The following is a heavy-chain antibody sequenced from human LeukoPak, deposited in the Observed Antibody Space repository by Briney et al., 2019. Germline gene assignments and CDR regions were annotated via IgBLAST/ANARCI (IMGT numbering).Heavy chain of an antibody. CDR3: AREPPFGTDV. Sequence: GGSLRLSCAASGFTFSSYSMNWVRQAPGKGLEWVSSISSSSSYIYYADSVKGRFTISRDNAKNSLYLQMNSLSAEDTAVYYCAREPPFGTDVWGQGTTVTVSS. V-gene: IGHV3-21*01. CDR1: GFTFSSYS. CDR2: ISSSSSYI. J-gene: IGHJ6*02.